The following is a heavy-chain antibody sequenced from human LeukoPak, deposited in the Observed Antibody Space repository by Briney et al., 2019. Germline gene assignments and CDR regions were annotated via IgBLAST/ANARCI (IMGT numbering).Heavy chain of an antibody. CDR3: AKDVRRCNGACT. D-gene: IGHD2-8*01. Sequence: SGGSLRLSCAASGFTFSSSAMSWVRQVPGKGLEWVSGISASGGSTYYADSVRGRFTISRDNSKNTLSLQMNSLRVEDTAIYYCAKDVRRCNGACTWGQGTLVTVSS. J-gene: IGHJ5*02. CDR2: ISASGGST. CDR1: GFTFSSSA. V-gene: IGHV3-23*01.